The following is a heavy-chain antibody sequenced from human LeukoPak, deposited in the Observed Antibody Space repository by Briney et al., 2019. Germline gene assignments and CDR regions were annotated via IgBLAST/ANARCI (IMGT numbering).Heavy chain of an antibody. J-gene: IGHJ4*02. D-gene: IGHD4-17*01. CDR2: IYPVNSDT. CDR1: GYTFTSYS. Sequence: GESPKISCKGSGYTFTSYSIGWVRQMPGKGLEWMGIIYPVNSDTRYSPSFQGQVTISADKSISTAYLQWSSLKASDTAMYYCARPSGDNRFDYWGQGTLVTVSS. CDR3: ARPSGDNRFDY. V-gene: IGHV5-51*01.